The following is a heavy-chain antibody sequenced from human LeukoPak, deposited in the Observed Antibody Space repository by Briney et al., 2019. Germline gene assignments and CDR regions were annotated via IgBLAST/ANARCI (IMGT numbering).Heavy chain of an antibody. CDR2: IYGSGST. J-gene: IGHJ3*02. CDR1: GGSIRSY. V-gene: IGHV4-4*07. Sequence: SETLSLTCTVSGGSIRSYWSWIRQPAGKGLEWIGRIYGSGSTDYNPSLKSRVTMSIDTSKNQFSLNLISVTAADTAVYYCARGAAGTRDAFDIWGQGTMVTVSS. D-gene: IGHD6-13*01. CDR3: ARGAAGTRDAFDI.